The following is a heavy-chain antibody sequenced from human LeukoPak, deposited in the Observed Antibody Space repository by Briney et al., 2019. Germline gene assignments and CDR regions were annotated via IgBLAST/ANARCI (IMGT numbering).Heavy chain of an antibody. Sequence: ASVKVACKAAGYTSTGYYMLWVLQAPGQGLEWMGWINPNSGGTNYAKKFQGRVTMTRDTYICTAYTELSRLRSEDTAVSYSARETDRTGTTFDYWGQGTLVTVSS. D-gene: IGHD1-14*01. CDR2: INPNSGGT. CDR3: ARETDRTGTTFDY. CDR1: GYTSTGYY. J-gene: IGHJ4*02. V-gene: IGHV1-2*02.